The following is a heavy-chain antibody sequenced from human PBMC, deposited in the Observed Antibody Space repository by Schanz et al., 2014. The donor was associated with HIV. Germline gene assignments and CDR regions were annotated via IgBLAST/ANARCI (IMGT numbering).Heavy chain of an antibody. V-gene: IGHV3-33*01. CDR2: IWYDGSNK. Sequence: QVQLVESGGGVVQPGRSLRLSCSASGFTFRSYGMHWVRQAPGKGLEWVAVIWYDGSNKYYADSVKGRFTISRDNSKKTLYLQMNSLRAEDTAVYYCARVANWDYYGMDVWGRGTTVTVSS. D-gene: IGHD3-16*01. CDR3: ARVANWDYYGMDV. J-gene: IGHJ6*02. CDR1: GFTFRSYG.